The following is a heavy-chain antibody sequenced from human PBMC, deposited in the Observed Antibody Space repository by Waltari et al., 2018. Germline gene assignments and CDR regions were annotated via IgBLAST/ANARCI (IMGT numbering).Heavy chain of an antibody. CDR3: ARGISTPAYNWFDP. J-gene: IGHJ5*02. CDR1: GYTFTSYD. CDR2: MKPNRGNT. D-gene: IGHD3-3*02. Sequence: QVQLVQSGAEVKKPGASVKVSCKASGYTFTSYDINWVRQATGQGLEWMGWMKPNRGNTGYAKKVQGRVTMTRNTAISTAYMELSSLRSEDTAVYYCARGISTPAYNWFDPWGQGTLVTVSS. V-gene: IGHV1-8*01.